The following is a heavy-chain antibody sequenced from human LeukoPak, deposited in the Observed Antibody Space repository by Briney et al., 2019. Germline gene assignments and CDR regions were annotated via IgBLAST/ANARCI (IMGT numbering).Heavy chain of an antibody. CDR2: IRSKEYSYAT. V-gene: IGHV3-73*01. D-gene: IGHD3-16*02. CDR3: ARRIGDSYFYGMDL. Sequence: PGGSLRLSCAASGFNFDDSPIHWVRQAPGKGLEWVGRIRSKEYSYATACAESLRGRCTVSGDDSENTAYLQMSSLKTEDTAVYYCARRIGDSYFYGMDLWGQGTPVTVSS. CDR1: GFNFDDSP. J-gene: IGHJ6*02.